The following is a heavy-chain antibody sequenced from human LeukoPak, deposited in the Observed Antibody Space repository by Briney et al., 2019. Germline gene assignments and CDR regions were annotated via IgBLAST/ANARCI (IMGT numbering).Heavy chain of an antibody. CDR2: TYYRSKWYN. D-gene: IGHD2-2*02. V-gene: IGHV6-1*01. CDR1: GDSVSSNSAA. J-gene: IGHJ6*03. Sequence: SQTLSLTCAISGDSVSSNSAAWNWIRQSPSRGLEWLGRTYYRSKWYNDYAVSVKSRITINPGTSKNQFSLQLNSVTPEDTAVYYCARDIVVVPAAIMYYYYYMDVWGKGTTVTVSS. CDR3: ARDIVVVPAAIMYYYYYMDV.